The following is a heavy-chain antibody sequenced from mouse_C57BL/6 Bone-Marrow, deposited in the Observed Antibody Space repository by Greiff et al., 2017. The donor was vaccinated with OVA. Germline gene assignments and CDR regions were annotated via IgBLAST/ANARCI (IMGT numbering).Heavy chain of an antibody. CDR1: GYTFTSYG. CDR2: IYPRSGNT. D-gene: IGHD2-3*01. CDR3: AREGDGYFSYWYFDV. J-gene: IGHJ1*03. V-gene: IGHV1-81*01. Sequence: QVQLQQSGAELARPGASVKLSCKASGYTFTSYGISWVKQRPGQGLEWIGEIYPRSGNTYYNEKFKGKATLTADKSSSTAYMELRSLTSEDSAVYFCAREGDGYFSYWYFDVWGTGTTVTVSS.